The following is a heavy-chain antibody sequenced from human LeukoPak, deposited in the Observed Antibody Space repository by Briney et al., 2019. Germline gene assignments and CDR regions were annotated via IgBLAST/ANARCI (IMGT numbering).Heavy chain of an antibody. J-gene: IGHJ3*02. CDR1: GGSIGGYY. CDR2: INHSGST. D-gene: IGHD3-10*01. Sequence: SETLSLTCTLSGGSIGGYYWSWIRQPPGKGLEWIGEINHSGSTNYNPSLKSRVTISVDTSKNQFSLKLSSVTAADTAVYYCARGSGRVRRHAFDIWGQGTMVTVSS. V-gene: IGHV4-34*01. CDR3: ARGSGRVRRHAFDI.